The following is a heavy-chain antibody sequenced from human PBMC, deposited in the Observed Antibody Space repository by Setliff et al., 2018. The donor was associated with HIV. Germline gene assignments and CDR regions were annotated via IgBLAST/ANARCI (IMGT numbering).Heavy chain of an antibody. CDR3: ARRRVTSEFTHGASYDYVWGSSRYTIPLFDS. V-gene: IGHV4-39*01. D-gene: IGHD3-16*02. J-gene: IGHJ4*02. CDR1: GDSISSITYS. CDR2: IYTSGNA. Sequence: KASETLSLTCTVSGDSISSITYSWNWIRQLPGKGLEWIGHIYTSGNADYNPSLESRVTIWVDTSKNQFSLKMRSVTAADTAIYYCARRRVTSEFTHGASYDYVWGSSRYTIPLFDSWGRGNLVTVSS.